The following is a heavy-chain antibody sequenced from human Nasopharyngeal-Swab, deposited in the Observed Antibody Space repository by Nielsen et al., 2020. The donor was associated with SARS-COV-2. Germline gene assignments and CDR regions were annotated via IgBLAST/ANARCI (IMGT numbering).Heavy chain of an antibody. CDR2: INQSGST. V-gene: IGHV4-34*01. CDR3: ARGLSGIVPSPFLGLGPYYSYYYMDV. Sequence: SETLSLTCVVYGGSFSSYYWGWIRQPPGKGLEWIAEINQSGSTNYNPSLRSRVTISVDTSKNQSSLRLTFVTAADTAVYYCARGLSGIVPSPFLGLGPYYSYYYMDVWGKGTTVTVPS. D-gene: IGHD2-8*01. J-gene: IGHJ6*03. CDR1: GGSFSSYY.